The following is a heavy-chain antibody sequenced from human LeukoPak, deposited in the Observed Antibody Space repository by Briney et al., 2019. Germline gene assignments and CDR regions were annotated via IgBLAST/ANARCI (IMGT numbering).Heavy chain of an antibody. Sequence: SETLSLTCTVSGGSISSYYWSWIRQPPGKGLEWIGYIYYSGSTNYNPSLKSRVTISVDTSKNQFSLKLSSVTAADTAVYYCAKLWFGELEPWYYFDYWGQGTLVTVSS. CDR3: AKLWFGELEPWYYFDY. CDR1: GGSISSYY. V-gene: IGHV4-59*01. D-gene: IGHD3-10*01. J-gene: IGHJ4*02. CDR2: IYYSGST.